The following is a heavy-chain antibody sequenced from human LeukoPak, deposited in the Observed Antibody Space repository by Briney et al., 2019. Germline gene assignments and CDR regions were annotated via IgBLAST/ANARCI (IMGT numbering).Heavy chain of an antibody. CDR2: ISGSGGGT. V-gene: IGHV3-23*01. J-gene: IGHJ4*02. Sequence: PGGSLRLSCAASGFTFYNYAMSWVRQAPGKGLEWVSAISGSGGGTYYADSVKGRFTISRDNSKNTLYLQMNSLRAEDTAVYYCAKKHYFGSGSYEYWGQGTLVTVSS. CDR3: AKKHYFGSGSYEY. D-gene: IGHD3-10*01. CDR1: GFTFYNYA.